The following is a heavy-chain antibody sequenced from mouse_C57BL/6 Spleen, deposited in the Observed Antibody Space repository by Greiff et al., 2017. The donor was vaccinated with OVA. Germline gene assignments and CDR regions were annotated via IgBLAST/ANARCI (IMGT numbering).Heavy chain of an antibody. V-gene: IGHV1-69*01. CDR3: VHYDGGGFDY. J-gene: IGHJ2*01. CDR2: IDPSDSYT. D-gene: IGHD1-2*01. Sequence: QVQLKQPGAELVMPGASVKLSCKASGYTFTSYWMHWVKQRPGQGLEWIGEIDPSDSYTNYNQKFKGKSTLTVDKSSSTAYMQLSSLTSEDSAVYYCVHYDGGGFDYWGQGTTLTVSS. CDR1: GYTFTSYW.